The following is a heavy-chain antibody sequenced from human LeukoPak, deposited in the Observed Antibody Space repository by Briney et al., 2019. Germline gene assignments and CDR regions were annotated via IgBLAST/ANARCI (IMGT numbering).Heavy chain of an antibody. V-gene: IGHV3-11*04. CDR3: ARDPGGCSSTSCYVWYFDL. Sequence: GGSLRLSCAASGFTFSDYYMSWIRQAPGKGLEWVSYISSSGSTIYYADSVKGRFTISRDNAKNSLYLQMNSLRAEDTAVYYCARDPGGCSSTSCYVWYFDLWGRGTLVTVSS. CDR2: ISSSGSTI. CDR1: GFTFSDYY. D-gene: IGHD2-2*01. J-gene: IGHJ2*01.